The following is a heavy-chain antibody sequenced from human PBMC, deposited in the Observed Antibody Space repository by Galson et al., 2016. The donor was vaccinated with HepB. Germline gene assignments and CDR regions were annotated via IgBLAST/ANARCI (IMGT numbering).Heavy chain of an antibody. J-gene: IGHJ4*02. CDR2: ISYDGSYK. D-gene: IGHD4-17*01. Sequence: SLRLSCAASEFTFSRYGIHWVRQAQGKGLEWVAVISYDGSYKFYADSVRGRFTISRDNSEDTVYLQMNSLRAEDTAVYYCARDYIMMTVTWGPDYWGQGTLVSVSS. V-gene: IGHV3-30*03. CDR3: ARDYIMMTVTWGPDY. CDR1: EFTFSRYG.